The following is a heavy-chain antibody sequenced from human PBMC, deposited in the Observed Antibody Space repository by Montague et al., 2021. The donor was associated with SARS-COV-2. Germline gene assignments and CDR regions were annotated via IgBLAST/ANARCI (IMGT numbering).Heavy chain of an antibody. CDR3: AAYSVGLGGRGY. CDR1: GGSFSVYY. J-gene: IGHJ4*02. Sequence: SETLSLTCAVYGGSFSVYYWSWLRQSPRSGLEWIGLNGYSDFSPSLWGRVTISVDPYRNQFSLKLTSVTAADTAVYYCAAYSVGLGGRGYWGQGTLVTVSS. D-gene: IGHD3-16*01. CDR2: LNGYS. V-gene: IGHV4-34*01.